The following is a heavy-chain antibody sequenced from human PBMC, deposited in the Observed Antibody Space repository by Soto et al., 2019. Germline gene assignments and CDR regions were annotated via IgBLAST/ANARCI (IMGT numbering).Heavy chain of an antibody. CDR1: GFTFSSYA. V-gene: IGHV3-30-3*01. J-gene: IGHJ4*02. CDR3: ARGSGSYYDFWSGYYHHDY. Sequence: QVQLVESGGGVVQPGRSLRLSCAASGFTFSSYAMHWVRQAPGKGLEWVAVISYDGSNKYYADSVKGRFTISRDNSKNTLYLQMISLRAEDTAVYYCARGSGSYYDFWSGYYHHDYWGQGTLVTVSS. D-gene: IGHD3-3*01. CDR2: ISYDGSNK.